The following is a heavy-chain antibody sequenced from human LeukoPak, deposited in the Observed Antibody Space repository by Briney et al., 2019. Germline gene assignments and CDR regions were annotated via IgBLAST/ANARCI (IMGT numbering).Heavy chain of an antibody. CDR1: GGSISSYY. CDR2: IYYSGST. CDR3: ARGRYDYVWGSYRFDAFDI. V-gene: IGHV4-59*01. D-gene: IGHD3-16*02. J-gene: IGHJ3*02. Sequence: SETLSLTCTVSGGSISSYYWSWIRRPPGKGLEWIGYIYYSGSTNYNPSLKSRVTISVDTSKNQFSLKLSSVTAADTAVYYCARGRYDYVWGSYRFDAFDIWGQGTMVTVSS.